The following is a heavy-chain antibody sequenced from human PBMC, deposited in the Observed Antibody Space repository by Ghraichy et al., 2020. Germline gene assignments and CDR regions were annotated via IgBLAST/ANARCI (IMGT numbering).Heavy chain of an antibody. CDR2: IYYSGST. J-gene: IGHJ4*02. CDR3: ARGEITVRYYDILTGPLPA. D-gene: IGHD3-9*01. CDR1: GGSVSSGSYY. V-gene: IGHV4-61*01. Sequence: SETLSLTCTVSGGSVSSGSYYWSWIRQPPGKGLEWIGYIYYSGSTNYNPSLKSRVTISVDTSKNQFSLKLSSVSAADTAVYYCARGEITVRYYDILTGPLPAWGQGTLVTVSS.